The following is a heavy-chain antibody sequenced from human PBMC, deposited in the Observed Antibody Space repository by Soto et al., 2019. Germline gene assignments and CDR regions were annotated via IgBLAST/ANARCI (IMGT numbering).Heavy chain of an antibody. V-gene: IGHV1-18*01. CDR1: GYTFTSYG. D-gene: IGHD1-7*01. CDR2: ISAYNGNT. Sequence: QVQLVQSGAEVKKPGASVKVSCKASGYTFTSYGISWVRQAPGQGLEWLGRISAYNGNTNYAQKLQGRVTMTTDTSTSTAYMELRSLRSDDTAVYYCARDRGYNWNYGGFDPWGQGTLVTVSS. J-gene: IGHJ5*02. CDR3: ARDRGYNWNYGGFDP.